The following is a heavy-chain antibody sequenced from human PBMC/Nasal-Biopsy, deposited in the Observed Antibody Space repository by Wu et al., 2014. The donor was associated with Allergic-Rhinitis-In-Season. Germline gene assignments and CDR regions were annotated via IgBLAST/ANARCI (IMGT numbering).Heavy chain of an antibody. Sequence: VKVSCKASGYISRIYGINWVRQAPGQGLEWMGWINPNKGYTNSAPRLQGRVTMTSDTSTNTTYLELRNLISDDTAVYYCALYYDSSGDQPDYWGQGTPVTVSS. CDR1: GYISRIYG. CDR2: INPNKGYT. J-gene: IGHJ4*02. D-gene: IGHD3-22*01. V-gene: IGHV1-18*01. CDR3: ALYYDSSGDQPDY.